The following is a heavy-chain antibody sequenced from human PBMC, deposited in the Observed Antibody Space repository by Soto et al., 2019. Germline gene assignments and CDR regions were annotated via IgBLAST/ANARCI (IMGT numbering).Heavy chain of an antibody. V-gene: IGHV1-69*06. CDR1: GGNFDSYA. J-gene: IGHJ1*01. CDR3: ARGLSYCSGGSCYIFQQ. Sequence: QVQLVQSGAEVKKPGSSVKVSCGASGGNFDSYAISWVRQAPGQGLEWMGGIIPMYGTANYAQKFQDRVTFTADKSTSTAYMDLRSLRSDDTAVFYCARGLSYCSGGSCYIFQQWGQGTLVTVSS. D-gene: IGHD2-15*01. CDR2: IIPMYGTA.